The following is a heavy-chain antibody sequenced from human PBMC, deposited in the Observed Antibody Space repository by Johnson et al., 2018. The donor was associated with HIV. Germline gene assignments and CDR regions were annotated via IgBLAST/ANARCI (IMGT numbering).Heavy chain of an antibody. CDR1: GFTFTHYA. D-gene: IGHD3-10*01. CDR2: ISSDGSSK. J-gene: IGHJ3*02. V-gene: IGHV3-30*03. CDR3: ARESMVQGVTLYVVHAFDI. Sequence: QVQLVESGGGVVQPGRSLRLSCAASGFTFTHYAMDWVRQAPGKGLEWVAVISSDGSSKNYADSVRGRLTISRDNSKNTLYLQMNSLRAEDTALYYCARESMVQGVTLYVVHAFDIWGQGTMVTVSS.